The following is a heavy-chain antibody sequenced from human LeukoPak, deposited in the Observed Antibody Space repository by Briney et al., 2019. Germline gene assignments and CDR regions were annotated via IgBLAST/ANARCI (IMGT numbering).Heavy chain of an antibody. CDR2: IKSNADGGTP. V-gene: IGHV3-15*01. Sequence: GSLRLSCAASGFSFMNAWMIWVRQAPGKGLEWVGRIKSNADGGTPDYAAPARGRFTISRDDSKNTLYLQMNSLKTEDTAVYYCTTFYHEYSPYWGRGTLVTVSS. J-gene: IGHJ4*02. CDR3: TTFYHEYSPY. CDR1: GFSFMNAW. D-gene: IGHD2/OR15-2a*01.